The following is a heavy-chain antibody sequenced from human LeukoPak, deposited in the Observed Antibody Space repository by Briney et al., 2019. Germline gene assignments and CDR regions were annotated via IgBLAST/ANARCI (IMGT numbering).Heavy chain of an antibody. V-gene: IGHV3-7*01. Sequence: GGSLRLSCAASGFTFSSYWMSWVRQAPGKGLEWVANISRDGGEKYHVDSVKGRFTISRDNAKNSLYLQMNSLRTEDTAIYYCARAPEGSGSSYYFDYWGQGILVTVSS. CDR3: ARAPEGSGSSYYFDY. J-gene: IGHJ4*02. D-gene: IGHD3-10*01. CDR2: ISRDGGEK. CDR1: GFTFSSYW.